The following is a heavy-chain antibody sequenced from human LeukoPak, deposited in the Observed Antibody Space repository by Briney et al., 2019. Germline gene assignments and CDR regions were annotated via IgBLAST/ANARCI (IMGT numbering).Heavy chain of an antibody. CDR1: GGSISSGDYY. CDR2: IYYSGST. Sequence: SETLSLTCTVSGGSISSGDYYWSWIRQPPGKGLEWIGYIYYSGSTNYNPSLKSRVSISVDTSKNQFSLKLSSVTAADTAVYYCATDKYMDGDYIGWTYWGQGALVTVSS. D-gene: IGHD4-17*01. J-gene: IGHJ4*02. V-gene: IGHV4-61*08. CDR3: ATDKYMDGDYIGWTY.